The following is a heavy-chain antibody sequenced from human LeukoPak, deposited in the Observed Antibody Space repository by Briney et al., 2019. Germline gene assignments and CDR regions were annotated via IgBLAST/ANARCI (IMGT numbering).Heavy chain of an antibody. CDR1: GGTFSSYA. J-gene: IGHJ4*02. CDR3: ARVLGDGDYVLDY. Sequence: SVKVSCKASGGTFSSYAISWVRQAPGQGLEWMGGIIPIFGTANYAQKFQGRVTITTDESTSTAYMELSSLRTEDTAVYYCARVLGDGDYVLDYWGQGTLVTVSS. CDR2: IIPIFGTA. D-gene: IGHD4-17*01. V-gene: IGHV1-69*05.